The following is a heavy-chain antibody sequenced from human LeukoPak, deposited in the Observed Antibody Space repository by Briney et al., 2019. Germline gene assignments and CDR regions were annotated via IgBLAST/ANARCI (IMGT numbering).Heavy chain of an antibody. J-gene: IGHJ4*02. CDR3: ARAPPAAHTPFDS. Sequence: SVKVSCKASGGTFSSYAISWVRQAPGQGLEWMGRIIPILGIANYAQKFQGRVTITADKSTSTAYMELSSLRSEDTAVYYCARAPPAAHTPFDSWGQGTLVTVSS. CDR1: GGTFSSYA. CDR2: IIPILGIA. D-gene: IGHD2-15*01. V-gene: IGHV1-69*04.